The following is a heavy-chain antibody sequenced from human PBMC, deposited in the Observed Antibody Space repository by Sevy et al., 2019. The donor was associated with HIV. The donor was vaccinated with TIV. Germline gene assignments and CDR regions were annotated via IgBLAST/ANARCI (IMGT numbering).Heavy chain of an antibody. Sequence: GGSLRLSCAASGFTFSNYWMSWVRQAPGKGLEWVANIKEDGSEKNYVDSVKGRFTISRDNAKNSLYLQMSSLRAEDTAMYYCARAHTICGGDDCNPGWLDPWGQGSLVTVSS. V-gene: IGHV3-7*01. CDR1: GFTFSNYW. D-gene: IGHD2-21*01. CDR2: IKEDGSEK. CDR3: ARAHTICGGDDCNPGWLDP. J-gene: IGHJ5*02.